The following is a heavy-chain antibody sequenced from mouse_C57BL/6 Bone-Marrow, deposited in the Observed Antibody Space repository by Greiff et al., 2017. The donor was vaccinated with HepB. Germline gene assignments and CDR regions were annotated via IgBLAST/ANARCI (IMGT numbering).Heavy chain of an antibody. CDR3: ARSLPQGFAY. D-gene: IGHD1-2*01. Sequence: VHLVESGAELVRPGASVKLSCKASGYTFTDYYINWVKQRPGQGLEWIARIYPGSGNTYYNEKFKGKATLTAEKSSSTAYMQLSSLTSEDSAVYFCARSLPQGFAYWGQGTLVTVSA. CDR1: GYTFTDYY. J-gene: IGHJ3*01. V-gene: IGHV1-76*01. CDR2: IYPGSGNT.